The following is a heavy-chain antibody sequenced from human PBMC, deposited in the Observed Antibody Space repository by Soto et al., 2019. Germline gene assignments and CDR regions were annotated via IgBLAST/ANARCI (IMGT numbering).Heavy chain of an antibody. J-gene: IGHJ5*02. V-gene: IGHV4-59*01. D-gene: IGHD2-15*01. Sequence: SETLSLTCTVSGGSLSSYYWSWIRQPPGKGLEWIGYIYYSGSTNYNPSLKSRVTISVDTSKNQFSLKLSSVTAADTAVYYCARGLVVVAAGWFDPWGQGTLDTVSS. CDR3: ARGLVVVAAGWFDP. CDR2: IYYSGST. CDR1: GGSLSSYY.